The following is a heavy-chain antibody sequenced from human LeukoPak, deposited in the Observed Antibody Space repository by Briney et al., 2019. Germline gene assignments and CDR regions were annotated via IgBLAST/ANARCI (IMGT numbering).Heavy chain of an antibody. D-gene: IGHD3-10*01. V-gene: IGHV6-1*01. CDR1: GDSVSSDSAA. Sequence: SQTLSLTCAISGDSVSSDSAAWNWIRQSPSRGLEWLGRTYYRSKWYYDYALAVKSRITINPDTSKNQFSLQLNSVTPEDTAVYYCARKENVYYYFDYWGQGTLVTVSS. CDR3: ARKENVYYYFDY. J-gene: IGHJ4*02. CDR2: TYYRSKWYY.